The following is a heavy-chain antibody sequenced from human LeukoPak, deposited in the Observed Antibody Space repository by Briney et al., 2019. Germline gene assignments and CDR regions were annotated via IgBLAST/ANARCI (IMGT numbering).Heavy chain of an antibody. Sequence: PGGSLRLSCAASGFTFSSYAMHWVRQPPGKGLEYVSAVSSNGGSTYYANSVKGRFTISRDNSKKTLYLQMGSLRVDDMAVDYCASGWYNFDYWGQGTLVTVSS. D-gene: IGHD6-19*01. CDR1: GFTFSSYA. J-gene: IGHJ4*02. V-gene: IGHV3-64*01. CDR3: ASGWYNFDY. CDR2: VSSNGGST.